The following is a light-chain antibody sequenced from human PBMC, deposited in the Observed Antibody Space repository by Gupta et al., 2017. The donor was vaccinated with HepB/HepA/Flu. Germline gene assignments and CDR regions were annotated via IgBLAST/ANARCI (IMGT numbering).Light chain of an antibody. CDR3: QQYGSTPFT. V-gene: IGKV3-20*01. J-gene: IGKJ3*01. Sequence: EIVLTQSPGTLSLSPGERATLSCRASQSIGSTHLAWYHQKPGQAPRLLIHSASNRATGIPDRFSGSGSGTDFTLTITRLEPEDFAVYYCQQYGSTPFTFGPGTTVDIK. CDR2: SAS. CDR1: QSIGSTH.